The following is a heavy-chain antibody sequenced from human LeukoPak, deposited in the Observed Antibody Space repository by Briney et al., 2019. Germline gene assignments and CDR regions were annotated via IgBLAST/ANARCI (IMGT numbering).Heavy chain of an antibody. CDR3: ARFRAGVGEPYGDY. CDR2: ISAYNGNT. CDR1: GYTFTAYY. Sequence: GASVKVSCKASGYTFTAYYIHWVRQAPGQGLEWMGWISAYNGNTNYAQKVQGRVTMTTDTSTSTGYMELRSLRFDDTAVYYCARFRAGVGEPYGDYWGQGTLVTVSS. D-gene: IGHD3-10*01. J-gene: IGHJ4*02. V-gene: IGHV1-18*04.